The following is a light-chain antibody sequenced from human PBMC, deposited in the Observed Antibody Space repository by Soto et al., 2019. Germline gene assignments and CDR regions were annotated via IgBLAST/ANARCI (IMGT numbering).Light chain of an antibody. J-gene: IGKJ5*01. V-gene: IGKV3-15*01. CDR2: GAS. CDR3: QQYNNLPPIT. CDR1: QSVSSN. Sequence: EIVMTQSPATLSVSPGERATLSCRASQSVSSNLAWYQQKPGQAPRLLIYGASTRATGIPARFSGSGSGTEFTLTISSLQSEDVAVYSCQQYNNLPPITVGQGTRLEIK.